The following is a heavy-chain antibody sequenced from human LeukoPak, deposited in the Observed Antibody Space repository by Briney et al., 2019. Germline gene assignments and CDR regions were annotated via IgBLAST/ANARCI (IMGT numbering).Heavy chain of an antibody. CDR1: GFTFSSYE. CDR3: ARAHYYDSSAFDY. D-gene: IGHD3-22*01. J-gene: IGHJ4*02. CDR2: ISSSGSTI. Sequence: GGSLRLSCAASGFTFSSYEMNWVRQAPGKGLEWISYISSSGSTIYYADSVKGRFTISRDNAKNSLYLQMNSLRAEDTAVYYCARAHYYDSSAFDYWGQGTLVTVSS. V-gene: IGHV3-48*03.